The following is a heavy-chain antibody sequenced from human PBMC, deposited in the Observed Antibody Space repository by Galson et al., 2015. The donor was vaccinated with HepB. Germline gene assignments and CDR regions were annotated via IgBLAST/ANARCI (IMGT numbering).Heavy chain of an antibody. CDR2: INPNSGGT. CDR3: ARDVQGMYYYYMDV. V-gene: IGHV1-2*06. CDR1: GYTFTGYY. D-gene: IGHD3-10*02. Sequence: SVKVSCKASGYTFTGYYMHWVRQAPGQGLEWMGRINPNSGGTNYAQKFQGRVTMTRDTSISTAYMELSRLRSDDTAVYYCARDVQGMYYYYMDVWGKGTTVTVSS. J-gene: IGHJ6*03.